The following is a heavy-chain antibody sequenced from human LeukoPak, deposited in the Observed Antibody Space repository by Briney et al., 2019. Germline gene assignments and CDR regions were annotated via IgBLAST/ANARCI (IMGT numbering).Heavy chain of an antibody. CDR1: GGSISSSSYY. V-gene: IGHV4-39*07. D-gene: IGHD6-13*01. Sequence: PSETLSLTCTVSGGSISSSSYYWGWIRQPPGKGLEWIGSIYYSGSTYYNPSLKSRVTISVDTSKNQFSLKLSSVTAADTAVYYCARGLAAADPTNYYYYYMDVWGKGTTVTVSS. CDR3: ARGLAAADPTNYYYYYMDV. J-gene: IGHJ6*03. CDR2: IYYSGST.